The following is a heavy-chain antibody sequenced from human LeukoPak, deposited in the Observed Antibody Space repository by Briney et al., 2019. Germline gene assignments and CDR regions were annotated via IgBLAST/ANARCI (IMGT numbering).Heavy chain of an antibody. D-gene: IGHD6-6*01. CDR1: GFTFDDYA. CDR2: ISWNSGSI. CDR3: AKDSSGGYSSSPGVFYYFDY. J-gene: IGHJ4*02. V-gene: IGHV3-9*01. Sequence: GGSLRLSCPASGFTFDDYAMHWVRQAPGKGLEWVAGISWNSGSIVYADSVKGRFTISRDNAKNSLYLQMNSLRAEDTALYYCAKDSSGGYSSSPGVFYYFDYWGQGTLVTVSS.